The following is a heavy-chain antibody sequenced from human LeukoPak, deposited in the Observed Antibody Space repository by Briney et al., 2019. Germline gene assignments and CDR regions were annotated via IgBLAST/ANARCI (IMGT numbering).Heavy chain of an antibody. D-gene: IGHD6-13*01. Sequence: GGSLRLSCAASGFTFSSYSMNWVRQAPGKGLEWVSSISSSSSKIYYADSVNGRFTISRANAKNSLYLQMNSLRAEDTAVYYCAGDWTSSSSWYWYPPSSSNFDYWGQGTLVTVSS. J-gene: IGHJ4*02. CDR2: ISSSSSKI. CDR3: AGDWTSSSSWYWYPPSSSNFDY. V-gene: IGHV3-21*01. CDR1: GFTFSSYS.